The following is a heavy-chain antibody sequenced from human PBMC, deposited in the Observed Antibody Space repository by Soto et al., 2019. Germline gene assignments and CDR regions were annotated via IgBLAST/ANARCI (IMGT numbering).Heavy chain of an antibody. V-gene: IGHV3-48*02. CDR3: ARGSEKGGGP. CDR2: ISITSATI. J-gene: IGHJ5*02. Sequence: PGGSLRLSCAASKFTFSGYSMNWVRQAPGKGLEWVSYISITSATIYYADSVKGRFTISRDDAKNSLYLQMNSLRDEDTAVYYCARGSEKGGGPWGQGTLVTVSS. D-gene: IGHD3-16*01. CDR1: KFTFSGYS.